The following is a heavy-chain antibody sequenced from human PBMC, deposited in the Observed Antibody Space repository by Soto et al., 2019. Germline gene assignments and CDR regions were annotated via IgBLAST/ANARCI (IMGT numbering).Heavy chain of an antibody. V-gene: IGHV1-69*12. J-gene: IGHJ6*02. CDR1: GGTFSSYA. CDR3: ARLVGATTTYYYYGMDV. CDR2: IIPIFGTA. Sequence: QVQLVQSGAEVKKPGSSVKVSCKASGGTFSSYAISWVRQAPGQGLEWMGGIIPIFGTANYAQKFQGRVTITADESTSTAYMELSSLRSEDTAVYYCARLVGATTTYYYYGMDVWGQGTTVTVSS. D-gene: IGHD1-26*01.